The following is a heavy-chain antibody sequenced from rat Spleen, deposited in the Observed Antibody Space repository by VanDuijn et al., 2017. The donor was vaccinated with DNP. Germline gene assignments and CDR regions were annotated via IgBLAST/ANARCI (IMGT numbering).Heavy chain of an antibody. CDR2: ISYEGNST. V-gene: IGHV5-22*01. J-gene: IGHJ2*01. D-gene: IGHD5-1*01. CDR1: GFTFGGYY. Sequence: EVQLVESGGGLVQPGRSLKLSCAASGFTFGGYYMAWVRQAPKKGLEWVASISYEGNSTYYGDSVKGRFTISRDNARSTLYLQVNSLRSEDTATYHCARHWELFDYWGQGVMVTVSS. CDR3: ARHWELFDY.